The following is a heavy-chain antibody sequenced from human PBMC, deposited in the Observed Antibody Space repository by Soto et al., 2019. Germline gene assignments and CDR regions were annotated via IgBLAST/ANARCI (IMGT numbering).Heavy chain of an antibody. V-gene: IGHV3-49*04. D-gene: IGHD2-15*01. J-gene: IGHJ5*02. CDR1: GFTFRDHG. CDR2: IRSSGYVVTT. Sequence: LRLSCATSGFTFRDHGMSWVRQAPGKGLDWVGFIRSSGYVVTTEDAASVKGRFFISKNDSKSIASLHMHSLETEDTDVYYCTRAPLRCSGGSCYSADAWGQGTLVTASS. CDR3: TRAPLRCSGGSCYSADA.